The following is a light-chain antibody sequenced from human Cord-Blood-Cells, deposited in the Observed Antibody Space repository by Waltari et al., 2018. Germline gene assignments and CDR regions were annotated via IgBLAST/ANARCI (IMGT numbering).Light chain of an antibody. V-gene: IGKV1-16*02. CDR3: QQYNSYHPGT. J-gene: IGKJ3*01. CDR1: QGFSNH. Sequence: DIQMIQSLSSLSASVGDRVTITCRARQGFSNHFAWFQQNPGKAPESLIYAASSLQSGVPSKFIVSGSAADFTLTISSLHPEDFATDYCQQYNSYHPGTFGPGTKVDIK. CDR2: AAS.